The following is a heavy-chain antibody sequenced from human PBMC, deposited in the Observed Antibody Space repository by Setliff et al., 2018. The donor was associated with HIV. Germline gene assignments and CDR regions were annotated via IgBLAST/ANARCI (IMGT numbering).Heavy chain of an antibody. CDR2: IYYIGNT. Sequence: PSETLSLTCTVYGGSISGYYWSWIRQLPGKGLEWIGYIYYIGNTNYNPTLKGRVTLSVDTSKDQLSLKLSSVTAADTAVYYCARGRSRYYYDGSGYYVDYWGQGTLVTVSS. D-gene: IGHD3-22*01. J-gene: IGHJ4*02. V-gene: IGHV4-59*01. CDR1: GGSISGYY. CDR3: ARGRSRYYYDGSGYYVDY.